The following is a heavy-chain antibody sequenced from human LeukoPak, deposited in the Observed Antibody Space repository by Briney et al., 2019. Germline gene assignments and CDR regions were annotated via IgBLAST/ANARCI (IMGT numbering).Heavy chain of an antibody. CDR2: IYYSGST. CDR3: ARDVGDY. D-gene: IGHD3-10*01. J-gene: IGHJ4*02. Sequence: SETLSLTCTVSGGSISSSSYYWGWIRQPPGKGLEWIGSIYYSGSTYYNPSLKSRVTISVDTSKNQFSLKLSSVTAADTAVYYCARDVGDYWGQGTLVTVSS. CDR1: GGSISSSSYY. V-gene: IGHV4-39*07.